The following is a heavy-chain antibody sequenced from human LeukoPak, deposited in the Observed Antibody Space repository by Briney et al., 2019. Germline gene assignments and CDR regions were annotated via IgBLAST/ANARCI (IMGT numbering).Heavy chain of an antibody. CDR2: INSDGSST. V-gene: IGHV3-74*01. Sequence: GGSLRLSSAASGFTFSSYWMHWVRQAPGKGLVWVSRINSDGSSTSYADSVKGRFTISRDNAKNTLYLQMNSLRAEDTAVYYCARDKDGAVTTGHYWGQGTLVTVSS. CDR3: ARDKDGAVTTGHY. CDR1: GFTFSSYW. J-gene: IGHJ4*02. D-gene: IGHD4-17*01.